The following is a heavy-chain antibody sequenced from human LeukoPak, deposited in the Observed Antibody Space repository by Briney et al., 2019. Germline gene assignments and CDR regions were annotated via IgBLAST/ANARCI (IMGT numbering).Heavy chain of an antibody. D-gene: IGHD6-13*01. Sequence: GGSLRLSCAASGFTFSSYWMHWVRQAPGKGLVWVSRINSDGSSTSYADSVKGRFTISRDNAKNTLYLQMDSLRAEDTAVYYCARGPGYSSSWYGIDLWGQGALVTVSS. CDR1: GFTFSSYW. V-gene: IGHV3-74*01. J-gene: IGHJ5*02. CDR3: ARGPGYSSSWYGIDL. CDR2: INSDGSST.